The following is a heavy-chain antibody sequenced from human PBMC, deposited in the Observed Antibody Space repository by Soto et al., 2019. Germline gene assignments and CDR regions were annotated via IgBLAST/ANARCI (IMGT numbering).Heavy chain of an antibody. V-gene: IGHV1-18*01. CDR2: ISAYNGNT. J-gene: IGHJ4*02. D-gene: IGHD3-22*01. Sequence: QVQLVQSGAEVKKPGASVKVSCKASGYTFTSYGISWVRQAPGQGLEWMGWISAYNGNTNSAQKLQGRVTMTTDTSSSTADLELRSLRSDDTAVYYCARALKTNYYDSSGYYPNDYWGQGTMVTVSS. CDR1: GYTFTSYG. CDR3: ARALKTNYYDSSGYYPNDY.